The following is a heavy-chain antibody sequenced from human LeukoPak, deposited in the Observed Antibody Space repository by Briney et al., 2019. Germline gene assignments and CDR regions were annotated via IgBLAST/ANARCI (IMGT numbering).Heavy chain of an antibody. Sequence: ASVKVSCKASGYTFTSYGISWVRQAPGQGLEWMGWISAYNGNTNYAQKLQGRVTMTTDTSTSTAYMELRSLRSDDTAVYYCARVPPTWRYSYGFTAFDIWSQGTMVTVSS. V-gene: IGHV1-18*01. CDR3: ARVPPTWRYSYGFTAFDI. D-gene: IGHD5-18*01. CDR2: ISAYNGNT. J-gene: IGHJ3*02. CDR1: GYTFTSYG.